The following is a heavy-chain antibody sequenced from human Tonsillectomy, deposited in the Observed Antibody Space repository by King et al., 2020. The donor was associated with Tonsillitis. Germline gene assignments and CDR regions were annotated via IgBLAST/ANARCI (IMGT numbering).Heavy chain of an antibody. CDR1: GYTFRSYG. V-gene: IGHV1-18*01. Sequence: QLVQSGAEVKKPGASGKVSCKASGYTFRSYGISWVRQAPGQGLQWMGWISAYNGNTNYAQKVQGRVTMTTDTSTSTAYMELRSLRSDDTAVYYCARDPLGFYDSSGYIDYWGQGTLVTVSS. CDR2: ISAYNGNT. CDR3: ARDPLGFYDSSGYIDY. D-gene: IGHD3-22*01. J-gene: IGHJ4*02.